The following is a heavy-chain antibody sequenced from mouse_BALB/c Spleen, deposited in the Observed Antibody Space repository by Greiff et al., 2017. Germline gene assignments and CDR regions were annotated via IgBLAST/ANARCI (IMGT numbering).Heavy chain of an antibody. D-gene: IGHD2-4*01. CDR2: INPSNGRT. V-gene: IGHV1S81*02. CDR3: AFYDYEFAY. J-gene: IGHJ3*01. CDR1: GYTFTSYW. Sequence: QVQLQQSGAELVKPGASVKLSCKASGYTFTSYWMHWVRQRPGQGLEWIGEINPSNGRTNYNEKFKSKATLTVDKSSSTAYMQLSSLTSEDSAVYYCAFYDYEFAYWGQGTLVTVAA.